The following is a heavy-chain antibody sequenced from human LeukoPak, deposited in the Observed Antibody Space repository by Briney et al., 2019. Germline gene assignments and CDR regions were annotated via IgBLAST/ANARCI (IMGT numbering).Heavy chain of an antibody. D-gene: IGHD5-18*01. J-gene: IGHJ4*02. CDR2: IYYSGST. CDR3: ARRAGDTAMDPFDY. CDR1: GGSISSSSYY. V-gene: IGHV4-39*07. Sequence: PSETLSLTCTVSGGSISSSSYYWGWIRQPPGKGLEWIGSIYYSGSTYYNPSLKSRVTISVDTSKNQFSLKLSSVTAADTAVYYCARRAGDTAMDPFDYWGQGTLVTVSS.